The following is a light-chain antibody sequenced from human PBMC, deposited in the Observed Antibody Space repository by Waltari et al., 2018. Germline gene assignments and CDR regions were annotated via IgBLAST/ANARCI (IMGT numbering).Light chain of an antibody. CDR1: QSVSSY. CDR2: DAS. CDR3: QQRSNWPSFT. Sequence: IVLTQSPATLYLSPGERATISCRATQSVSSYLAWYQQKPGQAPRLLIYDASNRATGIPARFSGSGSGTDFTLTISSLEPEDFAVYYCQQRSNWPSFTFGPGTKVDIK. J-gene: IGKJ3*01. V-gene: IGKV3-11*01.